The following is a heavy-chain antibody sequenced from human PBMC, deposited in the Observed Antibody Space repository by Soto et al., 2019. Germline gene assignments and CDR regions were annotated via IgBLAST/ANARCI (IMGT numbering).Heavy chain of an antibody. D-gene: IGHD2-15*01. CDR3: AKRGGNEVRFDY. Sequence: EVQLLESGGGLVQPGGSLRLSCAASGLTFNSYSMTWVRQAPGQGLEWVSAISGTGERTYYADSVQGLFTISRDNSKSTVFLQLSTLSVEDTAVYYCAKRGGNEVRFDYWGQGPLVTVSS. CDR2: ISGTGERT. J-gene: IGHJ4*02. CDR1: GLTFNSYS. V-gene: IGHV3-23*01.